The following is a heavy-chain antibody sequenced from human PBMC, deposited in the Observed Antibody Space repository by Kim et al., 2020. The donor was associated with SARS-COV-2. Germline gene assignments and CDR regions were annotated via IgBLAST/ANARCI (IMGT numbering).Heavy chain of an antibody. CDR1: GYTFTSYA. D-gene: IGHD3-10*01. Sequence: ASVKVSCKASGYTFTSYAMNWVRQAPGQGLEWMGWINTNTGNPTYAQGFTGRFVFSLDTSVSTAYLQISSLKAEDTAVYYCARDLSSGYYGSGSYKYYYYGMDVWGQGTTVTVSS. J-gene: IGHJ6*02. V-gene: IGHV7-4-1*02. CDR2: INTNTGNP. CDR3: ARDLSSGYYGSGSYKYYYYGMDV.